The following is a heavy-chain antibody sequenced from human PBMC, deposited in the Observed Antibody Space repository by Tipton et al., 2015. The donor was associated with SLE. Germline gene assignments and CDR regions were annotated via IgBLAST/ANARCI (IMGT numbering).Heavy chain of an antibody. V-gene: IGHV4-61*02. D-gene: IGHD3-3*01. J-gene: IGHJ3*01. CDR3: ARSLETFDV. CDR1: GGSISGGGYH. Sequence: TLSLTCTVSGGSISGGGYHWNWIRQPAGKGLEWIGRMDATGGTYYNPSLTSRVTINLDTPKNQFSLKLSSVTAADTAVYYCARSLETFDVWGQGTVVTVSS. CDR2: MDATGGT.